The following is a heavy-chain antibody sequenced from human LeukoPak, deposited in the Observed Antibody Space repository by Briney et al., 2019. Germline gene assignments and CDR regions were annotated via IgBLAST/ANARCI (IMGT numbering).Heavy chain of an antibody. CDR2: IDWDDDK. CDR1: GFSLSTSAMC. V-gene: IGHV2-70*11. Sequence: SGPALVKPTQTLTLTCTFSGFSLSTSAMCVSWIRQPPGKALEWLARIDWDDDKYYSTSLKTRLTISKDTSKNHVVLTMTNMDPVDTATYYCARMITLSNGRYSSKTLDYWGQGTLVTVSS. J-gene: IGHJ4*02. CDR3: ARMITLSNGRYSSKTLDY. D-gene: IGHD5-18*01.